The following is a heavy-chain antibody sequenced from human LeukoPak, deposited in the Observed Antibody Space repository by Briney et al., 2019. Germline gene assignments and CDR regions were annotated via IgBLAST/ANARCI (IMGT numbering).Heavy chain of an antibody. Sequence: SQTLSLTCTVSGGSISSGSYYWSWIRQPAGKGLEWIGRIYTSGSTNYNPSLKSRVTISVDTSKNQFSLKLSSVTAADTAVYYCARDEYYGSGSSTPFDPWGQGTLVTV. CDR2: IYTSGST. D-gene: IGHD3-10*01. J-gene: IGHJ5*02. CDR1: GGSISSGSYY. V-gene: IGHV4-61*02. CDR3: ARDEYYGSGSSTPFDP.